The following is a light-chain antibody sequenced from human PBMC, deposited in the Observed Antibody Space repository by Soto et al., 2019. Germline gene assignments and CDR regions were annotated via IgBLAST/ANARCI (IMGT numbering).Light chain of an antibody. CDR2: GAS. CDR1: KSVSSSY. J-gene: IGKJ1*01. CDR3: QQYGSSLRT. Sequence: ELVLTQSPGTLSLSPGERATLSCRASKSVSSSYLAWYQQKPGQAPRLLIYGASSRATGIPDRFSGSGSGTDFTLTISRLEPEDCAVYYCQQYGSSLRTFGQGTKVDIK. V-gene: IGKV3-20*01.